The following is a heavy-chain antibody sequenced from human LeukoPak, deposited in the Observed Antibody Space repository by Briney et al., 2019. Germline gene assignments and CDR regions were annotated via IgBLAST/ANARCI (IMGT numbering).Heavy chain of an antibody. CDR2: ISSSSSYI. CDR1: GFTFSRHS. Sequence: GGSLRLSCAASGFTFSRHSINWVRQAPGKGLEWVSSISSSSSYIYYADSVKGRFTISRDNAKNSLYLQMNSLRAEDTAVYYCARDWVWTTVTVNWFDPWGQGTLVTVSS. V-gene: IGHV3-21*01. J-gene: IGHJ5*02. D-gene: IGHD4-17*01. CDR3: ARDWVWTTVTVNWFDP.